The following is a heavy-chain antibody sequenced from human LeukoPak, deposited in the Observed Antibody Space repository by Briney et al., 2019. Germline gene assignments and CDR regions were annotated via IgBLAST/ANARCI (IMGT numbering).Heavy chain of an antibody. V-gene: IGHV3-21*01. CDR3: ARDQRDYYDSSGNGYFQH. CDR2: ISSSSSYI. Sequence: NSGGSLRLSCVASGFTFASYCLNWVRQAPGKGLEWVSSISSSSSYIYYADSVQGRFTISRDNAKNSLYLQMNSLRAEDTAVYYCARDQRDYYDSSGNGYFQHWGQGTLVTVSS. CDR1: GFTFASYC. J-gene: IGHJ1*01. D-gene: IGHD3-22*01.